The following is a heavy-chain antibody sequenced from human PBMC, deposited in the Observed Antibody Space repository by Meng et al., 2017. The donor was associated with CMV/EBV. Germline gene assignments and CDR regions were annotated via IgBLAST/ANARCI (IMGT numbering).Heavy chain of an antibody. CDR3: AERGGGY. CDR2: IHYTGRA. J-gene: IGHJ4*02. D-gene: IGHD1-1*01. CDR1: GVSIRTHY. Sequence: QLQLQQSGPGLVKPSDTLSLTVRVSGVSIRTHYWSWVRQTPGKGLEWIASIHYTGRADYSPSLKSRLTISVDTSDSQLSLKLSSVTPADTAMYYCAERGGGYWGQGILVTVSS. V-gene: IGHV4-59*11.